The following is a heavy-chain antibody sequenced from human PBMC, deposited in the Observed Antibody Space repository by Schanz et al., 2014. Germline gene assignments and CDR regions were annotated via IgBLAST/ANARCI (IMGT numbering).Heavy chain of an antibody. V-gene: IGHV3-11*03. Sequence: VHLLESGGGLVEPGGSLRLSCATSGFVFGDYYMTWIRQAPGKGLEWLSYISDSGTYTNYADSVKGRFTISRDNAKNSLYLQMNSLRAEDTAVYYCARSRSGFYFDYWGQGTLVTVSS. CDR2: ISDSGTYT. CDR3: ARSRSGFYFDY. J-gene: IGHJ4*02. CDR1: GFVFGDYY. D-gene: IGHD1-26*01.